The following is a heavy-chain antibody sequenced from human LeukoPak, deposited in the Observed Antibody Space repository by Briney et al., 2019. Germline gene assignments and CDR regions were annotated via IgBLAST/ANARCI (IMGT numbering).Heavy chain of an antibody. D-gene: IGHD3-22*01. CDR1: GGSFSGYY. V-gene: IGHV4-59*10. CDR3: ARSGSIVTDAFDI. Sequence: PSETLSLTCAVYGGSFSGYYWSWIRQPAGKGLEWVGRIYTSGSTNYNPSLKSRVNISVDTSKNQFSLKLSSVTAADTAVYYCARSGSIVTDAFDIWGQGTMVTVSS. CDR2: IYTSGST. J-gene: IGHJ3*02.